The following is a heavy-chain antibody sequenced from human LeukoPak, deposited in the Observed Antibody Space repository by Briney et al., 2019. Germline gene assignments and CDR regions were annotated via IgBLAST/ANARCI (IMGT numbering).Heavy chain of an antibody. CDR3: ARARKGYYYDN. J-gene: IGHJ4*02. CDR1: GYTFTSYT. Sequence: GASVKVSCKASGYTFTSYTMHWVRQAPGQRLEWMGWINTGNGNTKYSQEFQGRVTITRDTSASTAYMELSSLRSEDMAVYYCARARKGYYYDNWGQGTLVTVSS. D-gene: IGHD3-22*01. V-gene: IGHV1-3*03. CDR2: INTGNGNT.